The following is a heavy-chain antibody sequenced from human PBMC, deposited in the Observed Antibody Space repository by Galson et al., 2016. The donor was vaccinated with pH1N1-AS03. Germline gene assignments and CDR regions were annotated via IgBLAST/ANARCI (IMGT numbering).Heavy chain of an antibody. CDR2: INKDEDER. D-gene: IGHD1-1*01. V-gene: IGHV3-7*01. CDR1: GFSISSGA. CDR3: ARWSNNWDWAIDY. J-gene: IGHJ4*02. Sequence: SLRLSCAVSGFSISSGAMTWVRQAPGKGLEWVATINKDEDERYYMGSVKGRCTISRDNVRDSLYSQMNSLRDEDTGVYFCARWSNNWDWAIDYWGQGTLVTVSS.